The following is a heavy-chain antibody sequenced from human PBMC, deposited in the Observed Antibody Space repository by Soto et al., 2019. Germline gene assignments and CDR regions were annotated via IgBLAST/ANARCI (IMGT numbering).Heavy chain of an antibody. V-gene: IGHV4-34*01. CDR1: GGSFSGYD. CDR3: ARDKMTGLFDY. CDR2: INHSGSS. J-gene: IGHJ4*02. D-gene: IGHD3-9*01. Sequence: QVQLQQWGAGLLKPSETLSLTCAVYGGSFSGYDWTWIRQPPGTGLEWIGEINHSGSSNYNPSLKSRVTISVDTSKNQFSLKLTSVTAADTAVYYGARDKMTGLFDYWGQGTLVTVSS.